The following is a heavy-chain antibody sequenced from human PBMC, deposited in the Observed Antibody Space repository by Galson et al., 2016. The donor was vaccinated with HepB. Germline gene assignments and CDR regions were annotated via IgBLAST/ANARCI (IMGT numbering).Heavy chain of an antibody. CDR3: AIPSSGNFYFDY. V-gene: IGHV1-69*13. J-gene: IGHJ4*02. Sequence: SVKVSCKASGGTFSSSAISWVRQGPGQGLGWMGGIIPIFGAANYAQKFQGRVTITADGSTSTAYLELSSLKSGDTAVYYCAIPSSGNFYFDYWGQGALVTVSS. D-gene: IGHD1-26*01. CDR1: GGTFSSSA. CDR2: IIPIFGAA.